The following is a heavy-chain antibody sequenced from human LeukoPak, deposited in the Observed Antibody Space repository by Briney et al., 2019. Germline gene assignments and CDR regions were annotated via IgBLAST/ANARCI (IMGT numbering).Heavy chain of an antibody. CDR2: IKQDASEK. Sequence: GGSLRLSCAASGFTFSSSWMSWVRQAPGKGLEWVANIKQDASEKYYVVSVKGRFTISRDNAKRSLFLQMNSLRAEDTAVYYCASNYGDFGSFDYWGQGTLVTVSS. CDR3: ASNYGDFGSFDY. D-gene: IGHD4-17*01. CDR1: GFTFSSSW. J-gene: IGHJ4*02. V-gene: IGHV3-7*05.